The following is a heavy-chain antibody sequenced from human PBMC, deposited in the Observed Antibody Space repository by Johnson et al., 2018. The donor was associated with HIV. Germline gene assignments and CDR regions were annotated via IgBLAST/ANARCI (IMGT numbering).Heavy chain of an antibody. D-gene: IGHD3-9*01. J-gene: IGHJ3*02. Sequence: VQLVESGGGLVRPGGSLRLSCAASGFTFSDYYMTWIRQAPGKGLACVSYISSSGRTIYYADSVKGRFTISRDNAKNSLYRQMNSLSAEDTAVYYCAREEGNYILTRGDAFDIWGQGTMVTVSS. CDR3: AREEGNYILTRGDAFDI. CDR2: ISSSGRTI. CDR1: GFTFSDYY. V-gene: IGHV3-11*04.